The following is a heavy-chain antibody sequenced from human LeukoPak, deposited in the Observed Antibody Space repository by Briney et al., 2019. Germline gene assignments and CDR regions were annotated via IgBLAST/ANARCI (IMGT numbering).Heavy chain of an antibody. Sequence: PGGTLRLSCAASGFTFSNYAMSSVRQAPGKGLEWVSAISGSGETTYYADSVKGRFTISRDNSRDTMYLQMNSLRAEDTAVYYCAKDLRQYGSGSHLDYWGQGTLVAVSS. CDR2: ISGSGETT. CDR3: AKDLRQYGSGSHLDY. J-gene: IGHJ4*02. D-gene: IGHD3-10*01. CDR1: GFTFSNYA. V-gene: IGHV3-23*01.